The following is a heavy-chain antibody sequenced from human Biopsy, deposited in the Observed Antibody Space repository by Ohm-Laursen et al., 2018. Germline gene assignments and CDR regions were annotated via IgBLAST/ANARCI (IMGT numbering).Heavy chain of an antibody. CDR3: AADADGYYTEFDY. D-gene: IGHD3-3*01. V-gene: IGHV1-69*04. CDR1: GGPSSSYA. CDR2: IVPILGHL. J-gene: IGHJ4*02. Sequence: GASVKVSCNASGGPSSSYAFSWVRQAPGQGLEWVGRIVPILGHLNYAQRFQGRVSITADKSTTYVYMELSRLTSGDTAVYYCAADADGYYTEFDYWGPGTLVTVSS.